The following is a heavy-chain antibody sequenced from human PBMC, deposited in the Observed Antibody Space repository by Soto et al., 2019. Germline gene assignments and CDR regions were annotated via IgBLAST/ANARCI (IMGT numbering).Heavy chain of an antibody. CDR3: ARGGWRHIDY. Sequence: TSETLSLTCTVSGGSISSSSYYWGWIRQPPGKGLEWIGNIYYSGSTNYNPSLKSRVTISVDTSKNQFSLKLSSVTAADTAVYYCARGGWRHIDYWGQGTLVTVSS. CDR2: IYYSGST. J-gene: IGHJ4*01. CDR1: GGSISSSSYY. V-gene: IGHV4-39*07. D-gene: IGHD3-3*01.